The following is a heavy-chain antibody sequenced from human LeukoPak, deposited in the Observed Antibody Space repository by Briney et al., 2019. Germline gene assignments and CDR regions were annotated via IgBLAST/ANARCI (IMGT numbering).Heavy chain of an antibody. CDR1: GYSFPNYW. V-gene: IGHV5-51*01. CDR3: ARHLSGGVNDY. CDR2: IYPGDSDT. J-gene: IGHJ4*02. D-gene: IGHD2-15*01. Sequence: GESLKISCEGSGYSFPNYWVAWVRLMPGKGLEWMGIIYPGDSDTRYSPSFQGQVTISADKYISTAYLQWTSLKASDTAMYYCARHLSGGVNDYWGQGTLVTVSS.